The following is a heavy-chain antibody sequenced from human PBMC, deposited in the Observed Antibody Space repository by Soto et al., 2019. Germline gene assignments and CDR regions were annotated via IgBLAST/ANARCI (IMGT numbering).Heavy chain of an antibody. Sequence: ASVKVSCKASGYTFTGYYMHWVRRAPGQGLEWMGWINPNSGGTNYAQKFQGRVTMTRDTSISTAYMELSRLRSDDTAVYYCARDLTRSITMIVVVIDYWGQGTLVTVPQ. J-gene: IGHJ4*02. CDR2: INPNSGGT. CDR1: GYTFTGYY. CDR3: ARDLTRSITMIVVVIDY. D-gene: IGHD3-22*01. V-gene: IGHV1-2*02.